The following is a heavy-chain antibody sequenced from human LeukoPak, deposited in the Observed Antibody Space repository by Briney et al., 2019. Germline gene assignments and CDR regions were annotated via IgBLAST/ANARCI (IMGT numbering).Heavy chain of an antibody. D-gene: IGHD4-17*01. V-gene: IGHV3-21*01. J-gene: IGHJ6*03. CDR3: ARGRYGDYYDYYYMDV. CDR2: ISSSSSYI. CDR1: GFTFSSYS. Sequence: PGGSLRLSCAASGFTFSSYSMNWVRQAPGKGLEWVSSISSSSSYIYYADSVKGRFTISRDNAKNSLYLQMNSLRAEDTAVYYCARGRYGDYYDYYYMDVWGKGTTVTVSS.